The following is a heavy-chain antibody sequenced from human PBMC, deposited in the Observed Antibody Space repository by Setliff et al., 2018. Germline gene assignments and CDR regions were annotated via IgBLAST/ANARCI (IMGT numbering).Heavy chain of an antibody. D-gene: IGHD2-21*01. CDR1: GFAFSGDD. Sequence: GGSLRLSCAGSGFAFSGDDMHWVRQAPGKGLEWVSYINNRGDTTYYADSVRGRFTISRDNAKNSVYLQMNSLRAEDTAIYFCARDSPIRLGVIPSWGPGTLVTVSS. CDR3: ARDSPIRLGVIPS. J-gene: IGHJ4*02. V-gene: IGHV3-48*03. CDR2: INNRGDTT.